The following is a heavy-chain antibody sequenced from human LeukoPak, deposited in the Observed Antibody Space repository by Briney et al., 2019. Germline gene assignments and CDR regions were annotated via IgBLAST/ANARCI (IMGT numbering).Heavy chain of an antibody. D-gene: IGHD4-17*01. Sequence: GGSLRLSCAASRFTFSSYAMSWVRQAPGNGLEWVSAISGSGGSTYYADSVKGRFTISRDNSKNTLYLQMNSLRAEDTAVYYCAKVPHYGDYVNWGQGTMVTVSS. CDR2: ISGSGGST. J-gene: IGHJ3*01. V-gene: IGHV3-23*01. CDR3: AKVPHYGDYVN. CDR1: RFTFSSYA.